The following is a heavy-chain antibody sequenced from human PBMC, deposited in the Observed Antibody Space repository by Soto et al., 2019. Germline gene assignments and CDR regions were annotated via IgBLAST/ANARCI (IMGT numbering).Heavy chain of an antibody. Sequence: QVQLQESGPGLVKPSETLSLTCTVPGGSIRSHDWTWIRQPPGKRLEWIGNIYYGGTTNYNPSLKSRVTMSVDSSKNQFSLNLSSVTSADTAVYYCARMLGGGAYDPLDYWGQGTLVTVSS. J-gene: IGHJ4*02. CDR3: ARMLGGGAYDPLDY. V-gene: IGHV4-59*11. CDR1: GGSIRSHD. CDR2: IYYGGTT. D-gene: IGHD3-10*02.